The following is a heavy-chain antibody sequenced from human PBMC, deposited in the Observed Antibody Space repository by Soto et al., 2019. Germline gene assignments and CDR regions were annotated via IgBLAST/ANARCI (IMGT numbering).Heavy chain of an antibody. CDR3: VTDERLNWYSGQFRN. V-gene: IGHV3-9*01. CDR2: INWNSGSI. CDR1: GFTFDDYA. J-gene: IGHJ1*01. D-gene: IGHD1-26*01. Sequence: PGGSLRLSCAASGFTFDDYAMHWVRQVPGKGLEWVSGINWNSGSIGYGDSVKGRFPISRDNAKNSLHLQMNSLSAEDTAFYYCVTDERLNWYSGQFRNWGQGTLVTVSS.